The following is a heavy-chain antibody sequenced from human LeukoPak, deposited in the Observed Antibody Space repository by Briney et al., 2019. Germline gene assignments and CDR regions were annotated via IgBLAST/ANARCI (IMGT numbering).Heavy chain of an antibody. Sequence: PGGSLRLSCAASGFTFSSYAMSWVRQAPGKGLEWVSAISGGGDTTYADSVKGRFTISRDNSKNTLYLQMNSLRAEDTAVYYCVNYYGSGSYAVYWGQGTLVTVSS. D-gene: IGHD3-10*01. V-gene: IGHV3-23*01. CDR2: ISGGGDTT. CDR1: GFTFSSYA. CDR3: VNYYGSGSYAVY. J-gene: IGHJ4*02.